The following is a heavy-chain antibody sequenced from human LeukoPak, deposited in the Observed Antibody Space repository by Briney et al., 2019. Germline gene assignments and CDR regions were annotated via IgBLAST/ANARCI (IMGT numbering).Heavy chain of an antibody. J-gene: IGHJ4*02. CDR2: IIPIFDEA. V-gene: IGHV1-69*04. D-gene: IGHD5-24*01. CDR3: ERRPERWPQNHRTLDN. CDR1: RGTFSNYV. Sequence: GASVKVSCKAVRGTFSNYVISWVRQAPGQGLEWMGRIIPIFDEAIYAQKFRGRVTITADKSTSTAYMELSSLRLEDTAAYYCERRPERWPQNHRTLDNWGQGTLVTVSS.